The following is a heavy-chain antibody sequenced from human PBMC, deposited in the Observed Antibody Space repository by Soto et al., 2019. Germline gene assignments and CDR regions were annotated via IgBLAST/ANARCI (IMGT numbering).Heavy chain of an antibody. J-gene: IGHJ4*02. CDR2: ISAYNGNT. D-gene: IGHD6-13*01. CDR3: ARTSIVAAGTNYNY. Sequence: ASVKVSGKAAGYTFTSYGISWVRQAPGQGLEWMGWISAYNGNTNYAQKLQGRVTMTTDTSTSTAYMELRSLRSDDTAVYYCARTSIVAAGTNYNYWGQGTLVTVSS. V-gene: IGHV1-18*01. CDR1: GYTFTSYG.